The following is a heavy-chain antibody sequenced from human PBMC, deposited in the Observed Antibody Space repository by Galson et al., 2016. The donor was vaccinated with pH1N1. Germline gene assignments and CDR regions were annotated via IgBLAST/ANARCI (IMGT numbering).Heavy chain of an antibody. CDR2: IKQDGSQP. D-gene: IGHD1-26*01. CDR3: ARKIGAG. CDR1: GFIFSSYW. Sequence: SLRLSCAASGFIFSSYWMSWVRQAPWHGLEWVANIKQDGSQPYYVDSVKGRFTISSDNAKNTLYLQMNSLRVGDTAVYYCARKIGAGWGQGTLVTVS. V-gene: IGHV3-7*01. J-gene: IGHJ4*02.